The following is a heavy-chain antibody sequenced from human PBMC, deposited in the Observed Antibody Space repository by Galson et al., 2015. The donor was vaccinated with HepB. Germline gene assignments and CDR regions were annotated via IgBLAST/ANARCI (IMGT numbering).Heavy chain of an antibody. CDR2: ISYDGSNK. CDR3: AKKGDSSGWGNLDY. J-gene: IGHJ4*02. Sequence: SLRLSCAASGFTFSSYGMHWVRQAPGKGLEWVAVISYDGSNKYYADSVKGRFTISRDNSKNTLYLQMNSLRAEDTAVYYCAKKGDSSGWGNLDYWGQGTLVTVSS. V-gene: IGHV3-30*18. CDR1: GFTFSSYG. D-gene: IGHD3-22*01.